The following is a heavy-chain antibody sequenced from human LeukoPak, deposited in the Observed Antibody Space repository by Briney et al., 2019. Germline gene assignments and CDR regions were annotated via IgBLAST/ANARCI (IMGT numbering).Heavy chain of an antibody. D-gene: IGHD1-26*01. Sequence: PGRSLRLSCAASGFTFSSYGMHWVRQAPGKGLEWVAVISYDGSNKYYADSVKGRFTISRDNSKNTLYLQMNSLKTEDTAVYYCTTSIAGAGFGGYWGQGTLVTVSS. CDR1: GFTFSSYG. J-gene: IGHJ4*02. V-gene: IGHV3-30*03. CDR3: TTSIAGAGFGGY. CDR2: ISYDGSNK.